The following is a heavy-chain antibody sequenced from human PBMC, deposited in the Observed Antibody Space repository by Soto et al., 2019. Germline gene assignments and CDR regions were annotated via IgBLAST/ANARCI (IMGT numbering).Heavy chain of an antibody. D-gene: IGHD6-13*01. CDR2: IYYSGST. V-gene: IGHV4-39*01. CDR3: ARHRGRSIAAALPVGY. Sequence: SETLSLTCTVSGGSISSSSYYWGWIRQPPGKGLEWIGSIYYSGSTYYNPSLKSRVTISVDTSKNQFSLKLSSVTAADTAVYCCARHRGRSIAAALPVGYWGQGTLVTVSS. J-gene: IGHJ4*02. CDR1: GGSISSSSYY.